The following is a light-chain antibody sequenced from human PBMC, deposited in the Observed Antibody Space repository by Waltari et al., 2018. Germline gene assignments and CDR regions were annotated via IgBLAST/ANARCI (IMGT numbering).Light chain of an antibody. Sequence: EIVMTQSPATLSVSPGERATLSCRARQSVSSNLAWYQQKPGQAPRLRIYGASTRATGIPARFSGSRSGTEFTLTISSLQSEDFAVYYCQQYNNWPLYTFGQGTKLEIK. CDR1: QSVSSN. V-gene: IGKV3-15*01. CDR2: GAS. J-gene: IGKJ2*01. CDR3: QQYNNWPLYT.